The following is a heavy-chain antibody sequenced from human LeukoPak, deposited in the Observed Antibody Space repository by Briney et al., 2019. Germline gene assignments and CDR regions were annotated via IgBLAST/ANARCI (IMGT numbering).Heavy chain of an antibody. CDR1: GGSFSGYY. V-gene: IGHV4-34*01. D-gene: IGHD2-15*01. Sequence: SETLSLTCAVYGGSFSGYYWSWIRQPPGKGLEWIGEINHSGSTNYNPSLKSRVTISVDTSKNQFSLKLSSVTAADTAVYYCARADKLVALVDYWGQGTLVTVSS. J-gene: IGHJ4*02. CDR2: INHSGST. CDR3: ARADKLVALVDY.